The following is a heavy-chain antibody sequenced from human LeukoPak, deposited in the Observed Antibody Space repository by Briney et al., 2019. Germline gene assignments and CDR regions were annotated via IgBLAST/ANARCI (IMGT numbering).Heavy chain of an antibody. Sequence: GASVTVSCTGSGYTFTTYAMHWVCQAPGQRLEWMGWINAGNGNTKYSQKFQGRVTITRDTSASTAYMELSSLKSEDTAIYYCARSFSDAFDIWGQGTMVTVSS. D-gene: IGHD3-16*02. CDR1: GYTFTTYA. CDR3: ARSFSDAFDI. J-gene: IGHJ3*02. V-gene: IGHV1-3*01. CDR2: INAGNGNT.